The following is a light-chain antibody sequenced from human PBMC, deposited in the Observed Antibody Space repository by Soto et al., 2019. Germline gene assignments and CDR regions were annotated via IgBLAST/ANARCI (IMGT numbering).Light chain of an antibody. CDR1: QSVGRS. Sequence: VLTQSPATLSVSPGEGATLSCRASQSVGRSLAWYQQKPGQTPRLLMFDSSTRATGIPAKFSGSGSGTEFTPTISSLQSEDFAIFYCQQYDEWPLTFGPGTKVEI. CDR3: QQYDEWPLT. J-gene: IGKJ3*01. V-gene: IGKV3-15*01. CDR2: DSS.